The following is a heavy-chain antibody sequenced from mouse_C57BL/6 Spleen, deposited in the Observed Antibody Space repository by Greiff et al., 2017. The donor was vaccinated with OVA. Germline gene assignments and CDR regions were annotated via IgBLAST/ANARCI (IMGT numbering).Heavy chain of an antibody. CDR1: GFTFTDYY. CDR2: IRNKANGYTT. D-gene: IGHD4-1*02. Sequence: EVMLVESGGGLVQPGGSLSLSCAASGFTFTDYYMTWVRQPPGKSLEWLGFIRNKANGYTTEYSASVKGRFTISRDNSQSILYLQMSALRAEDSATYFCARYPNWDCLDYWGQGTTLTVSS. V-gene: IGHV7-3*01. J-gene: IGHJ2*01. CDR3: ARYPNWDCLDY.